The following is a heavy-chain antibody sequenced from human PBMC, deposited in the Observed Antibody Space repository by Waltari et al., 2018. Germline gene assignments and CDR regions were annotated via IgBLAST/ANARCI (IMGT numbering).Heavy chain of an antibody. D-gene: IGHD3-9*01. CDR1: GFTFTSSA. V-gene: IGHV1-58*01. CDR2: IGVGSGNT. CDR3: AAGGRVDILTGDSRY. J-gene: IGHJ4*02. Sequence: QMQLVQSGPEVKKPGTSVKVSCKASGFTFTSSAVQWVRQARGQRLEWIGWIGVGSGNTNYAQKFQERVTITRDMSTSTAYMELSSLRSEDTAVYYCAAGGRVDILTGDSRYWGQGTLVTVSS.